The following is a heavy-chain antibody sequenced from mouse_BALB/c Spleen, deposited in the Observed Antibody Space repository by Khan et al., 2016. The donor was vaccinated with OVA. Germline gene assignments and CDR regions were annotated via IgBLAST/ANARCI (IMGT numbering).Heavy chain of an antibody. CDR1: GYTFTDYY. CDR2: INPNNGET. CDR3: ARGLFDV. Sequence: VQLQQSGPELVKPGASVKMSCKASGYTFTDYYMKWVRQSHGQSLEWIGDINPNNGETFYNQKFKDKATLTVNKSSSTAYMQLNSLTSEDSAVYFCARGLFDVWGAGTTVTVSS. J-gene: IGHJ1*01. V-gene: IGHV1-26*01.